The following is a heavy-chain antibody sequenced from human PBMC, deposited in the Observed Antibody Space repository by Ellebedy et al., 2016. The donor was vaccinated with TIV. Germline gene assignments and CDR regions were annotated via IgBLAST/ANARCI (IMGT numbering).Heavy chain of an antibody. Sequence: GESLKLSCAVSGFTFSNYWMSWARQAPGKGLEWVATIKQDGSEIHYVDSVKGRFTISRDKAKNSLYLQMNSLRVEDTALYYCARDAYPYAMDVWGQGTTVTVSS. D-gene: IGHD2-2*02. CDR3: ARDAYPYAMDV. J-gene: IGHJ6*02. V-gene: IGHV3-7*03. CDR1: GFTFSNYW. CDR2: IKQDGSEI.